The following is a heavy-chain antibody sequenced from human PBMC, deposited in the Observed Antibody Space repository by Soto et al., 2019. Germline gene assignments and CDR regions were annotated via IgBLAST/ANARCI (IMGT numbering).Heavy chain of an antibody. J-gene: IGHJ6*02. CDR1: GYTLTGYY. CDR3: ARGASFGYYYYGMDV. CDR2: INPNSGGT. D-gene: IGHD3-16*01. Sequence: ASLKGSCKASGYTLTGYYMHCVRQAAGQGIEWMGWINPNSGGTNYAQKFQGRVTMTRDTSISTAYMGLSRLRSDDTAVYYCARGASFGYYYYGMDVWGQGTTVTVSS. V-gene: IGHV1-2*02.